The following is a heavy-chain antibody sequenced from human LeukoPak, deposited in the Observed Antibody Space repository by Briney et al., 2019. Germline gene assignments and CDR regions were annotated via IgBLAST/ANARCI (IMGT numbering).Heavy chain of an antibody. J-gene: IGHJ4*02. CDR3: ARYEMATTDFDY. CDR1: GFTFSSYG. CDR2: ISYDGSNK. V-gene: IGHV3-30*03. D-gene: IGHD5-24*01. Sequence: GGSLRLSCAASGFTFSSYGMHWVRQAPGKGLEWVAVISYDGSNKYYADSVKGRFTISRDNSKNTLYLQMNSLRSDDTAVYYCARYEMATTDFDYWGQGTLVTVSS.